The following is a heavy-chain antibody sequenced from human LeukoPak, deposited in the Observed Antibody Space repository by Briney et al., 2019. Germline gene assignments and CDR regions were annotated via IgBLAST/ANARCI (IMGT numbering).Heavy chain of an antibody. CDR1: GFTFTTYS. CDR3: ARDNVYYYYGMDV. Sequence: GGSLRLSCAASGFTFTTYSMNWVRQAPGKGLEWISYISRSSSTIYYADSVKGRFTISRDDAKNSLYLQMNSLRDEDTAVYYCARDNVYYYYGMDVWGQGTTVTVSS. J-gene: IGHJ6*02. V-gene: IGHV3-48*02. CDR2: ISRSSSTI.